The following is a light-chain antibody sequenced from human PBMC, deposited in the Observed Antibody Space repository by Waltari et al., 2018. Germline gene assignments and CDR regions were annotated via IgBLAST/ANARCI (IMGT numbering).Light chain of an antibody. J-gene: IGKJ1*01. CDR2: WAS. CDR3: QQYYSTPWT. CDR1: QSVLYSSNNKNY. V-gene: IGKV4-1*01. Sequence: DIVMTQSPDSLAVSLGERATINYKSSQSVLYSSNNKNYLAWYQQKPGQPPKLLIYWASNRESGVPDRISGSGSGTDFTLTISSLQAEDVAVYYCQQYYSTPWTFGQGTKVEIK.